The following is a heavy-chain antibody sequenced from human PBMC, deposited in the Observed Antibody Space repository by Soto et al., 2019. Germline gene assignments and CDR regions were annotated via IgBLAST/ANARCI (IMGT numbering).Heavy chain of an antibody. CDR2: VNPSGGST. J-gene: IGHJ1*01. CDR3: ARDENCIDGICDSEDLQR. CDR1: GYIFTAYS. Sequence: QVQLVQSGAEVKKPGASVKVSCKASGYIFTAYSMHWVRQAPGQGLEWMGVVNPSGGSTNYAQKFHGRFTMTRDKSTSSGSRYLSSLTSEYTALDYCARDENCIDGICDSEDLQRWGQATLGTVSS. V-gene: IGHV1-46*01. D-gene: IGHD2-15*01.